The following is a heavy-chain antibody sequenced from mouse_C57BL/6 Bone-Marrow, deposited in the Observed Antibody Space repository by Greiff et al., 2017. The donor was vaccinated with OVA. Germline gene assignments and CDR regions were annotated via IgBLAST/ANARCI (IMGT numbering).Heavy chain of an antibody. V-gene: IGHV5-4*03. J-gene: IGHJ4*01. CDR3: ARITTVVKDAMDC. Sequence: EVMLVESGGGLVKPGGSLKLSCAASGFTFSSYAMSWVRQTPEKSLEWVATISDGGSYTNYPDNVKGRFTISRDNTKNNLYLQMSHLKSEDTAMYYCARITTVVKDAMDCWGQGTSVTVAS. CDR2: ISDGGSYT. D-gene: IGHD1-1*01. CDR1: GFTFSSYA.